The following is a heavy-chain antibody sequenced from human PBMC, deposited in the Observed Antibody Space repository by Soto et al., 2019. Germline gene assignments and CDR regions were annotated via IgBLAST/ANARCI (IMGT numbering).Heavy chain of an antibody. Sequence: QLQLQESGPGLVKPSETLSLTCTVSGGSISSSSYYWGWIRQPPGKGLEWIGSIYYSGSTYYNPSLKSRVTISGDTSKNQFSLKLSSVTAADTAVYYCARHEFISNYGFGPGYFDLWGRGTLVTVSS. CDR3: ARHEFISNYGFGPGYFDL. CDR2: IYYSGST. J-gene: IGHJ2*01. CDR1: GGSISSSSYY. V-gene: IGHV4-39*01. D-gene: IGHD4-17*01.